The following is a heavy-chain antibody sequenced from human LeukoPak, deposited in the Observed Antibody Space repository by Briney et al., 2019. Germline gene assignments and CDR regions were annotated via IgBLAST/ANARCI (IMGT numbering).Heavy chain of an antibody. D-gene: IGHD1-26*01. CDR3: ARGKSGSYGLEDY. CDR1: GLTVSNQF. Sequence: GGSLRLSCAASGLTVSNQFMDWVRQAPGKGLEWVSTIYSGGATYYSDSVRGRFTISRDSSQNTVYLQMNSLRAEDTAVYYCARGKSGSYGLEDYWGQGTLVTVSS. V-gene: IGHV3-66*01. CDR2: IYSGGAT. J-gene: IGHJ4*02.